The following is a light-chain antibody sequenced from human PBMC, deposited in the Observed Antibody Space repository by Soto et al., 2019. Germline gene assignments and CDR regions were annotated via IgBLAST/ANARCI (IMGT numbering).Light chain of an antibody. V-gene: IGLV2-14*03. CDR2: EVN. Sequence: QSVLTQPASVSGSPGQSITSSCGGTSSDVGAYIYVSWYQQYPGKAPKLIIYEVNNRPSGVPDRFSGSTSVNSASPTISGLQADDEADYYCCLYIGATTYVFGTGPKVNV. CDR1: SSDVGAYIY. CDR3: CLYIGATTYV. J-gene: IGLJ1*01.